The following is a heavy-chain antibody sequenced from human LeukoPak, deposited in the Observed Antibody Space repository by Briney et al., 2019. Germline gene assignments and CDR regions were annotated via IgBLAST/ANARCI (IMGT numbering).Heavy chain of an antibody. CDR2: FDPEDGET. V-gene: IGHV1-24*01. CDR3: ATGNYRGLFDP. J-gene: IGHJ5*02. CDR1: GYTLTELS. Sequence: GASVKVSCKVSGYTLTELSMHWVRQAPGKGLEWMGGFDPEDGETIYAQKFQGRVTMTGDTSTDTAYMELSSLRSEDTAVYYCATGNYRGLFDPWGQGTLVTVSS. D-gene: IGHD5-12*01.